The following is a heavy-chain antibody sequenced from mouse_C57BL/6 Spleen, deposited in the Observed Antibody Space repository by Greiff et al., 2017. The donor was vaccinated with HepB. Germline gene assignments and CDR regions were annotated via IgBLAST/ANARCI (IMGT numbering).Heavy chain of an antibody. CDR1: GYTFTDYN. Sequence: EVQLQQSGPELVKPGASVKMSCKASGYTFTDYNMHWVKQSHGKSLEWIGYINPNNGGTSYNQKFKGKATLTVNKSSSTAYMELRSLTSEDSAVYYCARGFWGSSYPWFAYWGQGTLVTVSA. J-gene: IGHJ3*01. D-gene: IGHD1-1*01. CDR2: INPNNGGT. V-gene: IGHV1-22*01. CDR3: ARGFWGSSYPWFAY.